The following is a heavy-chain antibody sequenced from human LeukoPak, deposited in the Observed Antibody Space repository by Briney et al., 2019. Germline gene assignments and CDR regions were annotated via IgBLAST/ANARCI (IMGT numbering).Heavy chain of an antibody. CDR2: IIPIFGTA. V-gene: IGHV1-69*13. CDR1: GGTFSSYA. Sequence: SVKVSCKASGGTFSSYAISWVRQAPGQGLEWMGGIIPIFGTANYAQKFQGRVTITADESTSTAYMELSSLRSEDTAVYYCARDSGSYSAEHGWFDPWGQGTLVTVSS. J-gene: IGHJ5*02. CDR3: ARDSGSYSAEHGWFDP. D-gene: IGHD1-26*01.